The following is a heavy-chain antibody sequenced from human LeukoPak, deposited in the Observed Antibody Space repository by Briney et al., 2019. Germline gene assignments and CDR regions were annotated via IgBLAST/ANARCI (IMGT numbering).Heavy chain of an antibody. J-gene: IGHJ4*02. CDR1: GGTFSSYA. V-gene: IGHV1-69*13. CDR3: ASTYYDFWSGHDDY. CDR2: IIPIFGTA. D-gene: IGHD3-3*01. Sequence: ASVKVSCKASGGTFSSYAISWVRQAPGQGLEWMGGIIPIFGTANYAQKFQGRVTITADESTSTAYMELSSLRSEDTAVDYCASTYYDFWSGHDDYWGQGTLVTVSS.